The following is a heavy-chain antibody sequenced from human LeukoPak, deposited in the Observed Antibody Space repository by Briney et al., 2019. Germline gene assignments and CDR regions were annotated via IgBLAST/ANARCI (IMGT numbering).Heavy chain of an antibody. Sequence: GGSLRLSCAASGFTVSSNYMSWVRQAPGKGLEWVSVIYSGGDTYYADSVKGRFTVSRDNSKNTLYLQMNTLRAEDTAVYYCARASGYSGYDPFDYWGQGTLVTVSS. D-gene: IGHD5-12*01. J-gene: IGHJ4*02. CDR2: IYSGGDT. CDR3: ARASGYSGYDPFDY. CDR1: GFTVSSNY. V-gene: IGHV3-53*01.